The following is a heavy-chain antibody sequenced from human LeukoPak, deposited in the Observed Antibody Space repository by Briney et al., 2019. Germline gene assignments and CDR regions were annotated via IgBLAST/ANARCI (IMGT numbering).Heavy chain of an antibody. D-gene: IGHD3/OR15-3a*01. Sequence: PGGSLRLSCAASGFTLSSYEMNWVRQAPGKGLEWVSYISESGSTMYYADSVKDRFTISRDSSQNTLYLQLNSLRAEDTAVYYCARDWTLNYWGQGTLVTVSS. CDR1: GFTLSSYE. CDR2: ISESGSTM. J-gene: IGHJ4*02. V-gene: IGHV3-48*03. CDR3: ARDWTLNY.